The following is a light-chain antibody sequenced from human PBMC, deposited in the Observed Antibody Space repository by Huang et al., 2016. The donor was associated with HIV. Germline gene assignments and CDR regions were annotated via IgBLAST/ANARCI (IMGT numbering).Light chain of an antibody. Sequence: DIVMTQSPATLSVSPGERATLSCRTSQSVSNNLAWYQQKPGQAPRLLIYDASARATGIPDRCSGSGSGTEFTLTISSLQSEDFTVYYCQQYNNWPIFTFGPGTKVDIK. V-gene: IGKV3D-15*01. CDR3: QQYNNWPIFT. J-gene: IGKJ3*01. CDR1: QSVSNN. CDR2: DAS.